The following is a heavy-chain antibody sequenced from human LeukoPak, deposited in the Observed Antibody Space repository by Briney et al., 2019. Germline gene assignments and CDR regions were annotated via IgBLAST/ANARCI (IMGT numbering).Heavy chain of an antibody. Sequence: SETLSLTCTVSGGSISSSSHYWDWIRQPPGKGLEWIGSISYSGSTYYNPSLKSRVTISVDTSKNQFSLNLTSVTAADMAVYYCARRNYYYGMDVWGQGTTVTVSS. J-gene: IGHJ6*02. CDR1: GGSISSSSHY. CDR3: ARRNYYYGMDV. V-gene: IGHV4-39*01. CDR2: ISYSGST.